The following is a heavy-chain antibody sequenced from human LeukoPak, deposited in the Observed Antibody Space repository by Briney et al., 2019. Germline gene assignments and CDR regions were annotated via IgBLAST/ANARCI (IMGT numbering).Heavy chain of an antibody. Sequence: GGSLRLSCTASGFTFGEHVVSWVRQAPGKGLEWVGLIRSRTFRGTTEDAASVEGRFTFSRDDSKSIAYLQMNSLKTEDTAVYYCTREDLYYYYMDVWGKGTTVTVSS. CDR1: GFTFGEHV. CDR3: TREDLYYYYMDV. J-gene: IGHJ6*03. V-gene: IGHV3-49*04. CDR2: IRSRTFRGTT.